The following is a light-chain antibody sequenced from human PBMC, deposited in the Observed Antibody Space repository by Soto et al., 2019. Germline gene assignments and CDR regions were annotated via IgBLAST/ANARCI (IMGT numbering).Light chain of an antibody. J-gene: IGLJ1*01. V-gene: IGLV1-40*01. CDR1: SSNIGSGYN. CDR3: QSYDSSLSAYV. Sequence: QAVVTQPPSVSGAPGQRVTISCTGSSSNIGSGYNVHWYQQLPGTAPKLLIYDNNNRPSGVPDRFSGSKSGTSASLAITGLQAEDEADYYCQSYDSSLSAYVFGTGTKLTVL. CDR2: DNN.